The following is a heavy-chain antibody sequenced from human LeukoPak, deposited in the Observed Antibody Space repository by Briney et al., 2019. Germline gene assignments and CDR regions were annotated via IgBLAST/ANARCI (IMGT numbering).Heavy chain of an antibody. CDR2: MNPNSGNT. J-gene: IGHJ4*02. CDR1: GYTFTSYD. D-gene: IGHD3-22*01. V-gene: IGHV1-8*01. Sequence: ASVKVSCKASGYTFTSYDINWVRQATGQGLEWMGWMNPNSGNTGYAQKFQGRVTMTRNTSISTAYMELSSLRSEDTAVYYCARGRWDSSGYYHDYWGQGTLVTVSS. CDR3: ARGRWDSSGYYHDY.